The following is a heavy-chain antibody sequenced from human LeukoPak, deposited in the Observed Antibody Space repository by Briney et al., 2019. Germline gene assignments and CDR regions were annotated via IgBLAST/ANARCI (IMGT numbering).Heavy chain of an antibody. CDR1: GFTFDDYA. D-gene: IGHD6-19*01. J-gene: IGHJ4*02. V-gene: IGHV3-9*01. Sequence: PGGSLRLSCAASGFTFDDYAMHWVRQAPGKGLEWVSGISWNSGSIGYADSVKGRFTISRDNAKNSLYLQMNSLRAEDTALYYWAKSSQWTRNDYWGQGTLVTVSS. CDR2: ISWNSGSI. CDR3: AKSSQWTRNDY.